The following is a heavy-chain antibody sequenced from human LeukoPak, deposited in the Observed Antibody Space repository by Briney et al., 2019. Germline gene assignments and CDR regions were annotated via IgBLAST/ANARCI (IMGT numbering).Heavy chain of an antibody. CDR2: ISSSGSTI. Sequence: GGSLRLSCAASGFTFSSYEMNWVRQAPRKGLEWVSYISSSGSTIYYADSVKGRFTISRDNAKNSLYLQMNSLRAEDTAVYYCARVGWFEQALDYWGQGTLVTVSS. CDR3: ARVGWFEQALDY. J-gene: IGHJ4*02. V-gene: IGHV3-48*03. CDR1: GFTFSSYE. D-gene: IGHD3-10*01.